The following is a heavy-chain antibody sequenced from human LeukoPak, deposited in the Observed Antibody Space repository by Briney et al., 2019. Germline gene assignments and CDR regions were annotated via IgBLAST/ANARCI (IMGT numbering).Heavy chain of an antibody. J-gene: IGHJ4*02. D-gene: IGHD2-2*01. CDR1: GFTFSSYG. CDR3: ASQPHRADSDYFDY. CDR2: IWYDGSNK. V-gene: IGHV3-33*01. Sequence: GGSLRLSCAASGFTFSSYGMHWVRQAPGKGLEWVAVIWYDGSNKYYADSVKGRFTISRDNSKNTLYLQMNSLRAEDTAVYYCASQPHRADSDYFDYWGQGTLVTVSS.